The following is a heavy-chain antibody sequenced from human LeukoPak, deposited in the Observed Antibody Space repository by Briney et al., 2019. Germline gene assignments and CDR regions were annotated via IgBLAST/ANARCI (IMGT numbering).Heavy chain of an antibody. J-gene: IGHJ4*02. Sequence: TSETLSLTCSVSGGPITEYYWSWIRQPPGKGLEWIGYIYHTGSANYSPSLKSRVTMSVDASRNQFSLKLVSVTAADTAVYYCARQRGIAAADSWGQGTLVTVSS. CDR1: GGPITEYY. V-gene: IGHV4-59*01. CDR2: IYHTGSA. D-gene: IGHD6-13*01. CDR3: ARQRGIAAADS.